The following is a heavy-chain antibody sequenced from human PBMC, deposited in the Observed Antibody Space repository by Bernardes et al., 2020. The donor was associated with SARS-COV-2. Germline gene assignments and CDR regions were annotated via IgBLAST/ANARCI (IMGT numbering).Heavy chain of an antibody. CDR1: GYSFTSYW. Sequence: GESLKISCKGSGYSFTSYWIGWVRQMPGKGLEWMGIIYPGDSDTRYSPSFQGQVTISADKSISTAYLQWSSLKASDTAMYYCARYMGDGYNYYYYYGMDVWGQGTTVTVSS. J-gene: IGHJ6*02. V-gene: IGHV5-51*01. CDR3: ARYMGDGYNYYYYYGMDV. D-gene: IGHD5-12*01. CDR2: IYPGDSDT.